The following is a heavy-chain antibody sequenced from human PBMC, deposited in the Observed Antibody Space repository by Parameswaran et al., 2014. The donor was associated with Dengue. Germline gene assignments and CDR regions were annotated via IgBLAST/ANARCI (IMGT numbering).Heavy chain of an antibody. CDR2: IYWDDDK. D-gene: IGHD2-2*01. CDR3: AHRYATPATYDY. J-gene: IGHJ4*02. V-gene: IGHV2-5*02. CDR1: GFSLSTNRVG. Sequence: LPGSGPTLVKPTQTLTLTCTFSGFSLSTNRVGVGWIRQPPGKALEWLALIYWDDDKRYNPSLRTRLTITKDTSQNQVVLTMTNMDPVDTATYYCAHRYATPATYDYWGQGTLVTVSS.